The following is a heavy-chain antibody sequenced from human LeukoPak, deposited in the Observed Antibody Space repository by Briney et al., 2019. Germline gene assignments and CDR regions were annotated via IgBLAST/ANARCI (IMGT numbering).Heavy chain of an antibody. J-gene: IGHJ4*02. CDR3: AKAVAGRFDY. V-gene: IGHV3-23*01. Sequence: PGGSLRLSCAASGFTFSTYAMSWVRQAPGKGLEWVSGISGSGGSTYYADSVKGRFTISRDNSKNTLYLQMNSLRAEGTAVYYCAKAVAGRFDYWGQGTLVTVSS. D-gene: IGHD6-19*01. CDR1: GFTFSTYA. CDR2: ISGSGGST.